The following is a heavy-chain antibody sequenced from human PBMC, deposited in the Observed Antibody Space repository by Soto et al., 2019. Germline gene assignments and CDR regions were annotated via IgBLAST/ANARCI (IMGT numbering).Heavy chain of an antibody. CDR2: IRSKAYGGTT. Sequence: GSLRLNCRASGFTFGDYAASWFRQAPGKGLEWVGFIRSKAYGGTTEYAASVKGRFTISRDDSKSIAYLQMNSLKTEDTAVYYCTRAATRITIFGVVNSPTDYWGQGTLVTVSS. CDR3: TRAATRITIFGVVNSPTDY. D-gene: IGHD3-3*01. V-gene: IGHV3-49*03. J-gene: IGHJ4*02. CDR1: GFTFGDYA.